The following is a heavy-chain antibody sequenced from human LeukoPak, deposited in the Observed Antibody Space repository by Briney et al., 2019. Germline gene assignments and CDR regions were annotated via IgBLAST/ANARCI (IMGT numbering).Heavy chain of an antibody. CDR1: GYNFTNYW. J-gene: IGHJ4*02. V-gene: IGHV5-51*01. D-gene: IGHD3-9*01. Sequence: GESLKISCKVSGYNFTNYWIAWVRQMPGKGLEWMAIIYPGDSDTIYSPSFQGQVTISADKSITTAYLQWSSLKASDTAMYYCARVALALTGSYYFDFWGQGALVTVAS. CDR3: ARVALALTGSYYFDF. CDR2: IYPGDSDT.